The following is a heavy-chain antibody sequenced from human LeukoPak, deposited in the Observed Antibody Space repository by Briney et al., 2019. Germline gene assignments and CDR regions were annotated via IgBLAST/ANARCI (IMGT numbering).Heavy chain of an antibody. Sequence: GRSLRLSCAASGFTFSSFAVHWVRQAPGKGLDWVAVISYDGSNTYYADSAKGRFTISRDNSKNTLSLQMNSLRAEDTAVYYCARGYIIPAANPDYWGQGTLVTVSS. J-gene: IGHJ4*02. CDR2: ISYDGSNT. V-gene: IGHV3-30*04. CDR3: ARGYIIPAANPDY. D-gene: IGHD2-2*01. CDR1: GFTFSSFA.